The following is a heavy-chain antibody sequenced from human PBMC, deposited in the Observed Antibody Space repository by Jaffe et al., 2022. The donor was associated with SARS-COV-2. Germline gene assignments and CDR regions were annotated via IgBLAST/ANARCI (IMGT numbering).Heavy chain of an antibody. CDR1: GGSISSTAYS. CDR2: LYYGGST. V-gene: IGHV4-30-2*01. CDR3: ARGGVTKPFEY. Sequence: QLQMQESGSGLVKPSQTLSLTCAVSGGSISSTAYSWSWIRQPPGKGLEWIGYLYYGGSTYYNPSLKSRVTISVDRSKNQFSLNLSSMTAADTAVYYCARGGVTKPFEYWGQGTLVTVSS. D-gene: IGHD2-21*02. J-gene: IGHJ4*02.